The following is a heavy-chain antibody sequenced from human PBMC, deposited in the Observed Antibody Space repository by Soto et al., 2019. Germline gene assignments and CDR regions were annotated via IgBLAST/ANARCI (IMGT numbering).Heavy chain of an antibody. CDR3: TRDRLTSANSTFCGC. D-gene: IGHD6-19*01. CDR2: IYSAGNT. J-gene: IGHJ4*02. V-gene: IGHV3-66*01. CDR1: GFTVSSNY. Sequence: GGSLRLSCAASGFTVSSNYMSWVRQAPGKGLEWISIIYSAGNTYYADSVKGRFTISRDNSKNTLYLQMNSLTAEDTAVDFCTRDRLTSANSTFCGCWRKGSLVTACS.